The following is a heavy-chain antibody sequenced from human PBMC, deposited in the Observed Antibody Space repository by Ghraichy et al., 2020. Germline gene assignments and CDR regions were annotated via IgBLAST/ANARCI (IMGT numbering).Heavy chain of an antibody. J-gene: IGHJ4*02. D-gene: IGHD5-24*01. Sequence: GGSLRLSCAASCFSLSNVWMSCVRQAPGKGLEWVGRIKSKTDGGTIDYAALVKGRFTISRDDSQNTLDLQMNSLKTEDTAVYYCNIDRDDYRQFHYWGQGTLVTVTS. V-gene: IGHV3-15*01. CDR3: NIDRDDYRQFHY. CDR1: CFSLSNVW. CDR2: IKSKTDGGTI.